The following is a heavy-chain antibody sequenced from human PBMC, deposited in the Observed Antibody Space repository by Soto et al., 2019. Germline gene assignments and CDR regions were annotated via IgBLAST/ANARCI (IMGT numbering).Heavy chain of an antibody. V-gene: IGHV4-39*01. Sequence: QLQLQQSGPGLVKPSETLPLTCTVSGGSISNRDDCWGWIRQPPGKGLEWIGNLCSGRSTNYNPSLHSRVNVSADTSKHQTSLKLSSVTAADTAVYYCARMDNGATSQPFDSWGQGTLVTVSS. J-gene: IGHJ4*02. CDR2: LCSGRST. CDR1: GGSISNRDDC. D-gene: IGHD2-8*01. CDR3: ARMDNGATSQPFDS.